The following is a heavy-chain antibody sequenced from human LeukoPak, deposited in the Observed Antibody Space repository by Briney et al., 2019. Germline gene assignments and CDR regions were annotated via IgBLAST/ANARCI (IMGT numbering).Heavy chain of an antibody. D-gene: IGHD5-18*01. CDR2: IYHDGST. J-gene: IGHJ4*02. Sequence: PSETLSLTCAVSGGSISSNNWWIWVRQSPEKGLEWIGEIYHDGSTNYNPSLKSRVTISMDKSKNQLSLKLNFVTAADTAVYYCATGRRLQLWLVPHHSWGQGTLITVSS. CDR1: GGSISSNNW. V-gene: IGHV4-4*02. CDR3: ATGRRLQLWLVPHHS.